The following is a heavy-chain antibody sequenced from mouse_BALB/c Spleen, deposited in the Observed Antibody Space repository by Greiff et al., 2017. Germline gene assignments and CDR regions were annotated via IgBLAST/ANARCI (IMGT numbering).Heavy chain of an antibody. CDR1: GYAFTNYL. CDR2: IDPGSGGT. V-gene: IGHV1-54*01. CDR3: ARNDDYEAWFAY. D-gene: IGHD2-4*01. J-gene: IGHJ3*01. Sequence: VQLQQSGAELVRPGTSVKVSCKASGYAFTNYLIEWVKQRPGQGLEWIGVIDPGSGGTNYNEKFKGKATLTADKSSSTAYMQLSILTSDDSAVYFCARNDDYEAWFAYWGQGTLVTVSA.